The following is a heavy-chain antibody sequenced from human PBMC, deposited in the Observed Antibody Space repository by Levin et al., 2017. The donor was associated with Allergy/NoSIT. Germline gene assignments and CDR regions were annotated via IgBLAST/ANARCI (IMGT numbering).Heavy chain of an antibody. J-gene: IGHJ3*02. CDR3: AKCGQLERRGRGAFDI. D-gene: IGHD1-1*01. Sequence: GESLKISCAASGFTFSSYGMHWVRQAPGKGLEWVAVISYDGSNKYYADSVKGRFTISRDNSKNTLYLQMNSLRAEDTAVYYCAKCGQLERRGRGAFDIWGQGTMVTVSS. CDR2: ISYDGSNK. V-gene: IGHV3-30*18. CDR1: GFTFSSYG.